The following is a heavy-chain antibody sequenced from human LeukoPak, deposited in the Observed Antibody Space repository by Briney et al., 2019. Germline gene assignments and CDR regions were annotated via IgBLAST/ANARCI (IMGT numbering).Heavy chain of an antibody. J-gene: IGHJ4*02. CDR3: AREGTGDFDY. Sequence: PGGSLRLSCAASGFTFSNYWMSWVRQALGKGLEWVANIKQDGSEKYYVDSVKGRFTMSRDNAKNSLYLQMNSLRAEDTAVYYCAREGTGDFDYWGQGTLVTVSS. CDR1: GFTFSNYW. D-gene: IGHD7-27*01. V-gene: IGHV3-7*01. CDR2: IKQDGSEK.